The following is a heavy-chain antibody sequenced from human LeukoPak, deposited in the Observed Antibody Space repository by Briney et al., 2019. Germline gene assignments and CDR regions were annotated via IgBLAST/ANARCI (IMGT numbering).Heavy chain of an antibody. CDR1: GFTFSSYA. CDR2: IRGSGGST. J-gene: IGHJ3*02. CDR3: AKDLVDYGNDGPGAFHI. Sequence: PGGSLRLSCAASGFTFSSYAMSWVRQAPGKGLEWVSAIRGSGGSTYYADSVRGRFTISRDNSKNTLHVHMNSLRAEDTAIYYCAKDLVDYGNDGPGAFHIWGQGAMVTVSS. V-gene: IGHV3-23*01. D-gene: IGHD4-11*01.